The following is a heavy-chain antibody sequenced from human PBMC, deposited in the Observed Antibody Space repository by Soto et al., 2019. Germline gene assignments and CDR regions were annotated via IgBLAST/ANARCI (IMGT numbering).Heavy chain of an antibody. J-gene: IGHJ4*02. Sequence: GGSLRLSCAASGFTFSSYSMNWVRQAPGKGLEWVSSISSSSSYIYYADSVKGRFTISRDNAKNSLYLQMNSLRAEDTAVYYCAAAADSFAPPYGYWGQGTLVTVSS. CDR3: AAAADSFAPPYGY. D-gene: IGHD6-13*01. CDR1: GFTFSSYS. CDR2: ISSSSSYI. V-gene: IGHV3-21*01.